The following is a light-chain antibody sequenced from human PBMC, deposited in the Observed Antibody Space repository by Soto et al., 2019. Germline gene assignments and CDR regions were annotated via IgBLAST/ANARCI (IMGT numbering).Light chain of an antibody. CDR1: QSVLYSSNNKNY. Sequence: DIVMTQSPDSLAVSLGERATINCKSSQSVLYSSNNKNYLAWYQQKPGQPPKLLIYWASTRESGLPERFSDSGSGRDFSLNITNLQAEDVAAYQCQQYFNSPQTFGQGTKVEIK. V-gene: IGKV4-1*01. CDR3: QQYFNSPQT. J-gene: IGKJ1*01. CDR2: WAS.